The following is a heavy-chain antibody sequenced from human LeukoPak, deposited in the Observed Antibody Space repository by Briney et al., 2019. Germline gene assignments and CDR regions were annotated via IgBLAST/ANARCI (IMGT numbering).Heavy chain of an antibody. CDR2: IYYSGST. CDR3: ARYCSGGSCFNQIGRGDDY. CDR1: GGSISSSSYY. V-gene: IGHV4-39*01. D-gene: IGHD2-15*01. Sequence: PSETLSLTCTVSGGSISSSSYYWGWIRQPPGKGLEWIGSIYYSGSTYYNPSLKSRVTISADTSKNQFSLKLSSVTAADTAVYYCARYCSGGSCFNQIGRGDDYWGQGTLVTVSS. J-gene: IGHJ4*02.